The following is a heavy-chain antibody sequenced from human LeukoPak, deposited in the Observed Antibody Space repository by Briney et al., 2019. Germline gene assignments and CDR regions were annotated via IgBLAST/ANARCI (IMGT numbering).Heavy chain of an antibody. J-gene: IGHJ4*02. Sequence: PGGSLRLSCAASGFTVSSNYMTWVRQAPGKGLEWVSVIYSGGSTYYADSVKGRFTISRDNSKNTLYLQMNSLRAEDTAVYYCAKDPNYYGSGPRPDYWGQGTLVTVSS. V-gene: IGHV3-53*01. D-gene: IGHD3-10*01. CDR3: AKDPNYYGSGPRPDY. CDR1: GFTVSSNY. CDR2: IYSGGST.